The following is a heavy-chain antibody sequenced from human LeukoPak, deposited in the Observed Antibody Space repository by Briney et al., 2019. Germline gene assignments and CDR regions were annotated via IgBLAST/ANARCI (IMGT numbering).Heavy chain of an antibody. J-gene: IGHJ3*02. Sequence: SETLSLTCTVSGGSISSYYWSWLRQPPGKGLEWIGYIYYSGSTNYNPSLKSRVTISVDTSKNQFSLKLSSVTAADTAVYYCARGAVERYFDWPQHAFDIWGQGTMVTVSS. CDR2: IYYSGST. D-gene: IGHD3-9*01. V-gene: IGHV4-59*01. CDR1: GGSISSYY. CDR3: ARGAVERYFDWPQHAFDI.